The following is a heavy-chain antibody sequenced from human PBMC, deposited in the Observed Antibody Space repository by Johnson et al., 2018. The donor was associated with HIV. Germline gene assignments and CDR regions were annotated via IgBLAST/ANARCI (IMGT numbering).Heavy chain of an antibody. CDR1: GFTFSSYG. CDR2: ISYDGSHK. J-gene: IGHJ3*02. Sequence: QVQLVESGGGVVQPGRSLRLSCAASGFTFSSYGMHWVRQAPGKGLEWVAVISYDGSHKYYADSVTGRFTLSRDNSKNTLYLQMNSLRAEDTAVYYCAKAVPGSPQVFDIWGQGTMVTVSS. V-gene: IGHV3-33*06. D-gene: IGHD3-10*01. CDR3: AKAVPGSPQVFDI.